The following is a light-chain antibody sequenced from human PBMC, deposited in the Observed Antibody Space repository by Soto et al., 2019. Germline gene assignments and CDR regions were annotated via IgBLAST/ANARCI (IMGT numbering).Light chain of an antibody. CDR3: SSYTSSSTLV. V-gene: IGLV2-14*01. CDR1: SSDVGGYTY. Sequence: QYALTQPASVSGSPGQSITISCTGTSSDVGGYTYVSWYQQHPGKAPKLIISEVSNRPSGVSHRFSGSKSGNTASLTISGLQAADEADYYCSSYTSSSTLVFGGGTKLTVL. J-gene: IGLJ3*02. CDR2: EVS.